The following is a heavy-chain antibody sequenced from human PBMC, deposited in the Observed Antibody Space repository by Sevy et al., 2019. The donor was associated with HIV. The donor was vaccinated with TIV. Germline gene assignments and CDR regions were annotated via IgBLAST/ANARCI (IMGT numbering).Heavy chain of an antibody. D-gene: IGHD2-2*01. CDR1: GGSFSDYY. Sequence: SETLSLTCAVYGGSFSDYYWSWIRQPPGGGLEWIGEISHIGSINYNPSLKSRVTMSLDTSTNQFSLKLKSMTAADTAVYYCARSIGSVLPGPLGLFFRVYSNWFGPWGQGTLVTVSS. V-gene: IGHV4-34*01. CDR3: ARSIGSVLPGPLGLFFRVYSNWFGP. J-gene: IGHJ5*02. CDR2: ISHIGSI.